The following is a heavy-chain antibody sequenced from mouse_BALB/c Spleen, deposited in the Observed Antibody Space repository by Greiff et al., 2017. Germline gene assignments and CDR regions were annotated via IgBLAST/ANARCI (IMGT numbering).Heavy chain of an antibody. J-gene: IGHJ4*01. CDR1: GYTFSSYW. Sequence: QVQLQQSGAELMKPGASVKISCKATGYTFSSYWIEWVKQRPGHGLEWIGEILPGSGSTNYNEKFKGKATFTADTSSNTAYMQLSSLTSEDSAFYYCARRGSRGVYAMDYWGQGTSVTVSS. D-gene: IGHD1-1*01. V-gene: IGHV1-9*01. CDR2: ILPGSGST. CDR3: ARRGSRGVYAMDY.